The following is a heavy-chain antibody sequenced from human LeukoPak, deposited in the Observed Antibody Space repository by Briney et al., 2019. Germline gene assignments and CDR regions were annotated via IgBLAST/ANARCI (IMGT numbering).Heavy chain of an antibody. CDR2: INPNSGGT. CDR1: GYSFTDYY. D-gene: IGHD3-16*01. CDR3: ARADRLHGGPYLIGP. Sequence: ASVKVSCKTSGYSFTDYYMHWVRQAPGQGLEWMGWINPNSGGTSSAQKFQGRITMTMATSITTVYMAVSWLTSDDTAIYYCARADRLHGGPYLIGPWGQGTLVTVSS. J-gene: IGHJ5*02. V-gene: IGHV1-2*02.